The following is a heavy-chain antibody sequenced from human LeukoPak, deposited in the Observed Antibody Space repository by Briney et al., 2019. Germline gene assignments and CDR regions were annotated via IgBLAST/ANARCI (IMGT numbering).Heavy chain of an antibody. D-gene: IGHD3-10*01. CDR1: GYTFTTYA. Sequence: ASVKVSCKASGYTFTTYAIHWVRQAPGQRLEWMGWINVGNANTKYSQKLQGRVTITRDTSASTAYMELSTLRSEDTAVYYCARGAGSGKGYGSSYGMDVWGQGTTVTVSS. J-gene: IGHJ6*02. V-gene: IGHV1-3*01. CDR2: INVGNANT. CDR3: ARGAGSGKGYGSSYGMDV.